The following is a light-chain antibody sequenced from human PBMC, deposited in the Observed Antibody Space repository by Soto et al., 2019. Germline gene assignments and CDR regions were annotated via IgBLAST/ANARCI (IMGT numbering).Light chain of an antibody. CDR1: SSDVGSYNL. CDR2: EVF. V-gene: IGLV2-23*02. Sequence: QSALTQPASVSGSPGQSITISCTEPSSDVGSYNLVSWYQQYPGKAPKLIIFEVFKRPSGVSHRFSGSKSGNTASLTISGLQAEDEANYYCCSYAGRATYVFGGGTKVTVL. CDR3: CSYAGRATYV. J-gene: IGLJ1*01.